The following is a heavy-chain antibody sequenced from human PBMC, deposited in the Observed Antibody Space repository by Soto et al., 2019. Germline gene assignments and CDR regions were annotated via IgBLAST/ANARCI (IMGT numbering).Heavy chain of an antibody. V-gene: IGHV1-69*06. Sequence: SVKVSCKASGGTFSSYPISWVRQAPGQGLEWMGGIIPIFGTANYAQKFQGRVTITADKSTSTAYMELSSLRSEDTAVYYCARVGGDYDFWSGYYTGPNWFDPWGQGTLVTVSS. J-gene: IGHJ5*02. CDR3: ARVGGDYDFWSGYYTGPNWFDP. CDR2: IIPIFGTA. CDR1: GGTFSSYP. D-gene: IGHD3-3*01.